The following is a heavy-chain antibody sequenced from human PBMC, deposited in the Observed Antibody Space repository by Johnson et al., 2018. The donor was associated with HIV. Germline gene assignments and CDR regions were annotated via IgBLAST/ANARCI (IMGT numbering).Heavy chain of an antibody. Sequence: QVHLVESGGGVVQPGRSLRLSCAASGFTFSSYGMHWVRQAPGKGLEWVAVISYDGSNKYYADSVKGRFTISRDNSKNTLYLQMNSLRAEDTAVYYCAKNGGVGGGSSNGAFDIWGQGTMVTVSS. D-gene: IGHD2-15*01. CDR3: AKNGGVGGGSSNGAFDI. V-gene: IGHV3-30*18. CDR2: ISYDGSNK. J-gene: IGHJ3*02. CDR1: GFTFSSYG.